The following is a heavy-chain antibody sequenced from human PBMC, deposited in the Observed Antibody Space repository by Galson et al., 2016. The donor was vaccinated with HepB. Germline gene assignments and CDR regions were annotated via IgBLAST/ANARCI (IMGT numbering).Heavy chain of an antibody. CDR2: ISGSGGSP. D-gene: IGHD3-10*01. CDR3: AKFASGTYYLDSFDY. CDR1: GFTFRSYA. V-gene: IGHV3-23*01. Sequence: SLRLSCAASGFTFRSYAMTWVRQAPGKGLEWVSTISGSGGSPYHADSVRGRFTIPRDNSKNTVYLQMNSLRAEDPAVYYCAKFASGTYYLDSFDYWGQGTLVTVSS. J-gene: IGHJ4*02.